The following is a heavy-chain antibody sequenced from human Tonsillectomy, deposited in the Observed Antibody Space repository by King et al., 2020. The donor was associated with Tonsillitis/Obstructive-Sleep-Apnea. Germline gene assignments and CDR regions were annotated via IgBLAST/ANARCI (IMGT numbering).Heavy chain of an antibody. Sequence: QLQEAGPGLVTPSETLSLICTGSGGSISSSSDYWGWIRQPPGKGLECIGSIYYIGSTYYTTSLKSRVTRSVDTSKHQFSMKLSSVTAADTAVYYCASPYSSSWYGGFDYWGQGTLVTVSS. CDR3: ASPYSSSWYGGFDY. D-gene: IGHD6-13*01. V-gene: IGHV4-39*01. J-gene: IGHJ4*02. CDR1: GGSISSSSDY. CDR2: IYYIGST.